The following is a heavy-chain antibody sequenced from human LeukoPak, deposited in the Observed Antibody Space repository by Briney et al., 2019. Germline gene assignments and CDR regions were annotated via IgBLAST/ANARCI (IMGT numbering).Heavy chain of an antibody. CDR2: IWFDGTNE. J-gene: IGHJ3*02. D-gene: IGHD6-13*01. Sequence: GGSLRFSCAASGFTFSRYGMHWVPQAPGKGLEGVALIWFDGTNENYGDSVNGRFTISRDNSKNTVYLEMSSLRAEDTALYYCARVRDSRDSDAFDTWGQGTMVTISS. CDR1: GFTFSRYG. CDR3: ARVRDSRDSDAFDT. V-gene: IGHV3-33*01.